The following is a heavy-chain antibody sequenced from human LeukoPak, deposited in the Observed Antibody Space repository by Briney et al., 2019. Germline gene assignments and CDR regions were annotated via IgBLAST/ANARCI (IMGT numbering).Heavy chain of an antibody. CDR2: IYYSGST. J-gene: IGHJ4*02. V-gene: IGHV4-39*07. Sequence: SETLSLTCTVSGGSISSSSYYWGWIRQPPGKGLEWIGSIYYSGSTYYNPSLKSRVTISVDTSKNQFSLKLSSVTAADTAVYYCARGNLVGATKPFDYWGQGTLVTVSS. D-gene: IGHD1-26*01. CDR1: GGSISSSSYY. CDR3: ARGNLVGATKPFDY.